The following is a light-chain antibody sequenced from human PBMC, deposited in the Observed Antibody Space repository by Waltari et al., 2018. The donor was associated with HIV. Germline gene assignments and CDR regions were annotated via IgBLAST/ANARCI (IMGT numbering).Light chain of an antibody. J-gene: IGKJ2*01. CDR2: AAS. V-gene: IGKV3-20*01. CDR1: QNVGNNY. CDR3: QQYGGSPYS. Sequence: EIVLTQSPDTLSLSPGDRATLSCRASQNVGNNYLALFQHRPVQPPRILIYAASTRAAGSPDRFRGSGSGTHFTLSINKREPEDFAMYYCQQYGGSPYSFGQET.